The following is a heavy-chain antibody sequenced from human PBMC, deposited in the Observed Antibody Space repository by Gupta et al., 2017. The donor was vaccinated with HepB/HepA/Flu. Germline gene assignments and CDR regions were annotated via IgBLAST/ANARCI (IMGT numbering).Heavy chain of an antibody. J-gene: IGHJ6*02. D-gene: IGHD6-19*01. V-gene: IGHV3-7*01. CDR1: GFTFSSYW. CDR3: ATGDIAVAGTSYGMDV. CDR2: IKQDGSEK. Sequence: EVQLVESGGGLVQPGGSLRLSCAASGFTFSSYWMSWVRTAPGKGLEWVANIKQDGSEKYYVDSVKGRFTISRDNAKNSLYLQMNSLRAEDTAVYYCATGDIAVAGTSYGMDVWGQGTTVTVSS.